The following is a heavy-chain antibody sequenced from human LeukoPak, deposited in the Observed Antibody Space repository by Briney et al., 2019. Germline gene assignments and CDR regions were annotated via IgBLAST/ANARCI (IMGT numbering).Heavy chain of an antibody. D-gene: IGHD3-22*01. J-gene: IGHJ4*02. V-gene: IGHV3-7*01. CDR2: IKQDGSEK. Sequence: GSLRLSCAASGFTFSSYWMSWVRQAPGKGLEWVANIKQDGSEKYYVDSVKGRFTISRDNAKNSLYLQMNSLRAEDTAVYYCAVDYYDSSGDPAPTDYWGQGTLVTVSS. CDR3: AVDYYDSSGDPAPTDY. CDR1: GFTFSSYW.